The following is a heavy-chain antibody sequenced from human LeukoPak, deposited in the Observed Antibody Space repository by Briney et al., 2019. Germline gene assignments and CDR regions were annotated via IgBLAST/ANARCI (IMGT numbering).Heavy chain of an antibody. J-gene: IGHJ5*02. Sequence: SETLSLTCTVSGGSIRSGDYYWSWIRQPSGKGLEWIGYIYYSGSTYYNPSLKSRVTISVDTSKNQFSLKLSSVTAADTAVYYCARGPPSFGESNNWFDPWGQGTLVTVSS. CDR3: ARGPPSFGESNNWFDP. V-gene: IGHV4-30-4*01. D-gene: IGHD3-10*01. CDR1: GGSIRSGDYY. CDR2: IYYSGST.